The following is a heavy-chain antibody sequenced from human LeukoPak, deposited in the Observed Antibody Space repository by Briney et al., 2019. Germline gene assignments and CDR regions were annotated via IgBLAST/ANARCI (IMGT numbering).Heavy chain of an antibody. CDR2: IRSKANSYAT. CDR1: GFTFSGSA. J-gene: IGHJ4*02. Sequence: PGRSLRLSCAASGFTFSGSAMHWGRQASGRGLEWVGRIRSKANSYATAYAASVKGRFTISRDDSKNTAYLQMNSLKTEDTAVYYCTSPSTGYSSGWATSTLDYWGQGTLLTVSS. CDR3: TSPSTGYSSGWATSTLDY. D-gene: IGHD6-19*01. V-gene: IGHV3-73*01.